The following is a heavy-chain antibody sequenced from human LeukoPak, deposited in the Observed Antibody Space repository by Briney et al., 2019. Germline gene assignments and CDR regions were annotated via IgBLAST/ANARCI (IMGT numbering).Heavy chain of an antibody. CDR2: IIPIFGTA. J-gene: IGHJ6*03. Sequence: ASVKVSCKASGGTFSSYAISWVRQAPGQGLEWMGGIIPIFGTANYAQKFQGRVTITADESTSTAYMELSSLRSEDTAVYYCVYGLSYYYYYYMDVWGKGTTVTVSS. D-gene: IGHD2/OR15-2a*01. CDR1: GGTFSSYA. CDR3: VYGLSYYYYYYMDV. V-gene: IGHV1-69*13.